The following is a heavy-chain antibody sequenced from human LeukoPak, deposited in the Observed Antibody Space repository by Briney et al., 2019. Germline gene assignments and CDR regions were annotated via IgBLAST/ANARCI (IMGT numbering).Heavy chain of an antibody. V-gene: IGHV3-23*01. CDR1: GFTFSSYA. CDR2: ISGSGSST. D-gene: IGHD3-9*01. J-gene: IGHJ4*02. Sequence: PGGSLRLSCAASGFTFSSYAMSWVRQAPGKGLEWASAISGSGSSTYYADSVKGRFTISRDNSKNTLYLQMNSLRAEDTAVYYCAKAADPYDILTGYYWGPFDYWGQGTLVTVSS. CDR3: AKAADPYDILTGYYWGPFDY.